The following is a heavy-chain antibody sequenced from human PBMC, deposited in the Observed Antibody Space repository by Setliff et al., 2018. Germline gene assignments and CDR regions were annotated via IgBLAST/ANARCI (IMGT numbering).Heavy chain of an antibody. CDR2: INHSGST. V-gene: IGHV4-4*02. Sequence: KPSETLSLTCAVSGGSISGGNWWSWIRQPPGKGLEWIGEINHSGSTNYNPSLKSRVTISVDTSKNQFSLKLSSVTAADTAVYYCARDLYSSSSGGFYYYYYYMDVWGKGTTVTVSS. D-gene: IGHD6-6*01. CDR1: GGSISGGNW. J-gene: IGHJ6*03. CDR3: ARDLYSSSSGGFYYYYYYMDV.